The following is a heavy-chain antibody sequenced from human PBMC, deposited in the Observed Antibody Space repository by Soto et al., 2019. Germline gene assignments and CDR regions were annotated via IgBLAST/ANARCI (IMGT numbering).Heavy chain of an antibody. CDR1: GGSISSSSYY. J-gene: IGHJ5*02. CDR3: ARGDSSSSWGWFDP. CDR2: IYYSGST. D-gene: IGHD6-6*01. V-gene: IGHV4-39*01. Sequence: QLQLQESGPGLVKPSETLSLTCTVSGGSISSSSYYWGWIRQPPGKGLEWIGSIYYSGSTYYNPSLKSRVTISVDTSKNQFSLKLSSVTAADTAVYYCARGDSSSSWGWFDPWGQGTLVTVSS.